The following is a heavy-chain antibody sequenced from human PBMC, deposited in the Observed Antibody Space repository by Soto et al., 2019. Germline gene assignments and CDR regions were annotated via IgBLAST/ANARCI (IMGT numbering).Heavy chain of an antibody. Sequence: GGSLRLSCAASGVHFSSYWMSWVRQAPGKGLEWVANTKQDGSEKYYVDSVKGRFTISRDNAKNSLYLQMNSLRAEDTAVYYCARDRYSSSWYRGYYFDYWGQGTLVTVSS. CDR3: ARDRYSSSWYRGYYFDY. CDR1: GVHFSSYW. V-gene: IGHV3-7*01. D-gene: IGHD6-13*01. CDR2: TKQDGSEK. J-gene: IGHJ4*02.